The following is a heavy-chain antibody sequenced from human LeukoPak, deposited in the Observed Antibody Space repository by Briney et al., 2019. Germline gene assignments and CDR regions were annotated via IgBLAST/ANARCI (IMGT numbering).Heavy chain of an antibody. V-gene: IGHV4-34*01. J-gene: IGHJ4*02. Sequence: SETLSLTCIVYGGSFSGYYWSWIRQPPGKGLEWIGEINHSGSTNYYPSLKSRVTISVDTSKNQFSLRLSSVTAADTAVYYCARLYGSGSYYNYWGQGTLVTVSS. D-gene: IGHD3-10*01. CDR3: ARLYGSGSYYNY. CDR2: INHSGST. CDR1: GGSFSGYY.